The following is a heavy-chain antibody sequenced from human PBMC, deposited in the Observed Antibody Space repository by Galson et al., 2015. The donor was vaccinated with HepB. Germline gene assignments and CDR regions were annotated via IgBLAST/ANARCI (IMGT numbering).Heavy chain of an antibody. V-gene: IGHV3-7*03. CDR3: AKDLGSCSGGSCYSVDY. Sequence: CAASGFTFSNYWMSWVRQAPGKGLERVANIKQDGSEKYYVDSVKGRFTISRDNAKKSLYLQMNSLRAEDTAMYYCAKDLGSCSGGSCYSVDYWGQGTLVAVSS. CDR1: GFTFSNYW. D-gene: IGHD2-15*01. CDR2: IKQDGSEK. J-gene: IGHJ4*02.